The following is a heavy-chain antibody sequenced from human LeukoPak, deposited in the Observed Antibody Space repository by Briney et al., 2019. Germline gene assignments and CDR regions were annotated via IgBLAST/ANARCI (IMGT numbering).Heavy chain of an antibody. J-gene: IGHJ4*02. CDR2: ISYDGSNK. Sequence: GGSLRLSCAASGFTFSSYGMSWVRQAPGKGLEWVAVISYDGSNKYYADSVKGRFTISRDNSKNTLYLQMNSLRAEDTAVYYCAKLLSSIAAPTPFDYWGQGTLVTVSS. D-gene: IGHD6-6*01. V-gene: IGHV3-30*18. CDR1: GFTFSSYG. CDR3: AKLLSSIAAPTPFDY.